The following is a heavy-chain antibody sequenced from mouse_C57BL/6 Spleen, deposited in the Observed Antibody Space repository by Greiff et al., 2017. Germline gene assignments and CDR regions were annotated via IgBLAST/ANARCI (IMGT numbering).Heavy chain of an antibody. CDR1: GYNFNSYW. J-gene: IGHJ2*01. CDR2: INPSNGGT. D-gene: IGHD2-1*01. V-gene: IGHV1-53*01. Sequence: VQLQQPGTELVKPGASVKLSCKASGYNFNSYWLHWVKPRPGQGLEWIGNINPSNGGTNYNEKFKSKATLTVDKSSSTAYMQLSSLTSEYSAFYYCAKEGGVNYEDYGGQGTTLTVSS. CDR3: AKEGGVNYEDY.